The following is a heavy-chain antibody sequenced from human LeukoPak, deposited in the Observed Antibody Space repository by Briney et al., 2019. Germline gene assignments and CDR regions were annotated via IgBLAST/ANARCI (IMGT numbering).Heavy chain of an antibody. CDR1: GFTFSSYW. V-gene: IGHV3-7*01. J-gene: IGHJ4*02. CDR2: IKHDGSEK. CDR3: AKGGDYALDY. D-gene: IGHD4-17*01. Sequence: GGSLRLSCAASGFTFSSYWMNWVRQAPGKGLEWVANIKHDGSEKYYVDSVKGRFTISRDNAKNSLYLQMNSLRVEDTAVYYCAKGGDYALDYWGQGTLVTVSS.